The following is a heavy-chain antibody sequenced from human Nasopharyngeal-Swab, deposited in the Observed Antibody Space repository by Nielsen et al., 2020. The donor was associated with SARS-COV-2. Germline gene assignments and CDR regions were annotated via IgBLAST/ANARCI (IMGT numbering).Heavy chain of an antibody. CDR2: ISGSGGST. CDR1: GFTFSSYA. Sequence: ESLKISYAASGFTFSSYAMSWVRQAPGKGLEWVSAISGSGGSTYYADSVKGRFTISRDNSKNTLYLQMNSLRAEDTAVYYCAKDDRRSQWLVDYYYGMDVWGQGTTVTVSS. D-gene: IGHD6-19*01. V-gene: IGHV3-23*01. CDR3: AKDDRRSQWLVDYYYGMDV. J-gene: IGHJ6*02.